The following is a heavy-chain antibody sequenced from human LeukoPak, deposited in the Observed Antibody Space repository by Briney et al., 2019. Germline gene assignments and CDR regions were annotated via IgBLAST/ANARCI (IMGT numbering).Heavy chain of an antibody. CDR1: GGSISSSSYY. CDR3: AKQRGSYYDDAFDI. CDR2: IYYSGST. J-gene: IGHJ3*02. V-gene: IGHV4-39*07. Sequence: SETLSLTCTVSGGSISSSSYYWGWIRQPPGKGLEWIGSIYYSGSTYYNPSLKSRVTISVDTSKNQFSLKLSPVTAADTAVYYCAKQRGSYYDDAFDIWGQGTMVTVSS. D-gene: IGHD1-26*01.